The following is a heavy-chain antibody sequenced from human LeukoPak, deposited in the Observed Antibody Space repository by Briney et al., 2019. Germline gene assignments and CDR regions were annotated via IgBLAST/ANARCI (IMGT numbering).Heavy chain of an antibody. CDR3: ARVLRLYSRTGGFDY. V-gene: IGHV3-23*01. Sequence: GGSLRLSCEASGFTFSTYDMSWVRQAPGKGLEWVLGLSGGGGTTYYADSVKGRFTISRDNSKNTLYLEMNSLRAEDTALYYCARVLRLYSRTGGFDYWGQGTLVTVSS. J-gene: IGHJ4*02. CDR2: LSGGGGTT. CDR1: GFTFSTYD. D-gene: IGHD6-13*01.